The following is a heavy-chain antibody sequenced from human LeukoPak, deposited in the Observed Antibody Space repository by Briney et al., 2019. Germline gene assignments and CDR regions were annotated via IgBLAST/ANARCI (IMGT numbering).Heavy chain of an antibody. Sequence: PGGSLRLSCAASGFTFDDYAMHWVRQAPGKGLEWVSGISWNSGSIGYADSVKGRFTISRDNAKNSLYLQMNSLRAEDMALYYCAKSMYSSSSAFDYWGQGTLVTVSS. J-gene: IGHJ4*02. D-gene: IGHD6-13*01. CDR1: GFTFDDYA. CDR2: ISWNSGSI. V-gene: IGHV3-9*03. CDR3: AKSMYSSSSAFDY.